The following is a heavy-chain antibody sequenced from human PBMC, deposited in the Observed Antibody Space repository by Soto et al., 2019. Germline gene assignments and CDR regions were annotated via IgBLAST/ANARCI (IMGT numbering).Heavy chain of an antibody. D-gene: IGHD1-26*01. V-gene: IGHV3-30*18. J-gene: IGHJ6*02. CDR3: AKDAHSWDPGPVYYYYGMDV. CDR1: GFTFSSYG. Sequence: QVQLVESGGGVVQPGRSLRLSCAASGFTFSSYGMHWVRQAPGKGLEWVAVISYDGSNKYYADSVKGRFTISRDNSKNTLYLQMNSLRAEDTAVYYCAKDAHSWDPGPVYYYYGMDVWGQGTTVTVSS. CDR2: ISYDGSNK.